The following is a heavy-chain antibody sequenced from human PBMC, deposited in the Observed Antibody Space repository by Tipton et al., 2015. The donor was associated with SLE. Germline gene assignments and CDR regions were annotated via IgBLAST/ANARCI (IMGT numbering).Heavy chain of an antibody. V-gene: IGHV3-48*03. J-gene: IGHJ6*02. CDR1: GFTFSSYE. Sequence: SLRLSCAASGFTFSSYEMNWVRQAPGKGLEWVSYISSSGRTIYYADSVKGRLTISRDNAKNSLYLQMNSLRAEDTAVYYCARDAPSMVQVMDVWGQGTTVTVSS. CDR2: ISSSGRTI. D-gene: IGHD3-10*01. CDR3: ARDAPSMVQVMDV.